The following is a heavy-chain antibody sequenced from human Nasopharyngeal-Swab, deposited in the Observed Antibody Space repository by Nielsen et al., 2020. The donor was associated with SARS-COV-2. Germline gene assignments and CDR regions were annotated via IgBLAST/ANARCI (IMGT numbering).Heavy chain of an antibody. D-gene: IGHD6-19*01. Sequence: GGSLRLSCKGSGYSFTSYWIGWVRQMPGKGLEWMGIIYPGDSDTRYSPSFQGQVTISADKSISTAYLQWSSLKASDTAMYYCARRSYSSGWNAFDIWGQGTMVTVPS. CDR3: ARRSYSSGWNAFDI. CDR2: IYPGDSDT. J-gene: IGHJ3*02. CDR1: GYSFTSYW. V-gene: IGHV5-51*01.